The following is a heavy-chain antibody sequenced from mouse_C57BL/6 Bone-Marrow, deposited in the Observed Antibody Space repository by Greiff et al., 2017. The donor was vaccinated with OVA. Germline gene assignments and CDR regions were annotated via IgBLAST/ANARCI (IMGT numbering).Heavy chain of an antibody. V-gene: IGHV1-55*01. CDR1: GYTFTSYW. CDR3: AIYYYGSSPFAY. CDR2: IYPGSGST. Sequence: QVQLQQPGAELVKPGASVKMSCKASGYTFTSYWITWVKQRPGQGLEWIGDIYPGSGSTTYNEKFKSKATLTVDTSSSTAYMQLSSLTSEDSAVYYCAIYYYGSSPFAYWGQGTLVTVSA. D-gene: IGHD1-1*01. J-gene: IGHJ3*01.